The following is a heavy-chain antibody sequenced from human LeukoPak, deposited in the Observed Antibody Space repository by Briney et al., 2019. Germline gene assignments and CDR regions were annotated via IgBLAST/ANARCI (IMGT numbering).Heavy chain of an antibody. CDR3: ARDSRLLWFGESFDY. CDR2: IKQDGSEK. D-gene: IGHD3-10*01. V-gene: IGHV3-7*01. J-gene: IGHJ4*02. CDR1: GFTFSSYW. Sequence: PGGSLRLFCAASGFTFSSYWMSWVRQAPGKGLEWVANIKQDGSEKDYVDSVKGRFTISRDNAKNSLYLQMNSLRAEDTAVYYCARDSRLLWFGESFDYWGQGTLVTVSS.